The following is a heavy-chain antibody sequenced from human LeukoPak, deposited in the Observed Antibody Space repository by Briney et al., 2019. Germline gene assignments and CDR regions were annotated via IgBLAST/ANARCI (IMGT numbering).Heavy chain of an antibody. CDR1: GGTFSSYT. D-gene: IGHD3-22*01. V-gene: IGHV1-69*02. CDR2: IIPILGIA. CDR3: ARGLVVVDPGPYYFDY. J-gene: IGHJ4*02. Sequence: SVKVSCKASGGTFSSYTISWVRQAPGQGLEWMGRIIPILGIANYAQKFQGRVTITADGSTSTAYMELSSLRSEDTAVYYCARGLVVVDPGPYYFDYWGQGTLVTVSS.